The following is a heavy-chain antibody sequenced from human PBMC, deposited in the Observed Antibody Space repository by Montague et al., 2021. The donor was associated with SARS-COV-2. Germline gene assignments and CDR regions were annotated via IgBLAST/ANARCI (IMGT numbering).Heavy chain of an antibody. CDR1: GYTFTGYY. V-gene: IGHV1-2*04. J-gene: IGHJ6*02. Sequence: SVKVSCKASGYTFTGYYMHWVRQAPGQGLEWMGWINPNSGGTNYAQKFQGWVTMTRDTSISTAYMELSRLRSDDTAVYYCARLGYERICSDGSCYSTYYYGMDVWGQGTTVTVSS. CDR3: ARLGYERICSDGSCYSTYYYGMDV. D-gene: IGHD2-15*01. CDR2: INPNSGGT.